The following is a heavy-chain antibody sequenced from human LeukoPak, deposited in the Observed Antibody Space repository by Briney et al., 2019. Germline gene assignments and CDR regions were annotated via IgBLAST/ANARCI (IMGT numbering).Heavy chain of an antibody. V-gene: IGHV3-7*01. Sequence: GGSLRLSCVASGFTFRDYWMTWVRQAPGKGLECVANIKYDGSDKYYVDSVKGRFTISRDNAKNSVYLQMNSLRVEDTAVYYCARPLDCNYGGTAFDIWGQGTMVTVSS. J-gene: IGHJ3*02. CDR2: IKYDGSDK. D-gene: IGHD4-23*01. CDR3: ARPLDCNYGGTAFDI. CDR1: GFTFRDYW.